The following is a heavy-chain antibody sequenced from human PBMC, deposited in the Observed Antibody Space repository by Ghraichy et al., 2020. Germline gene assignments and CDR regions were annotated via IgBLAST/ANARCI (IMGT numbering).Heavy chain of an antibody. D-gene: IGHD5-24*01. CDR1: GFTLGDYY. CDR3: ARDRRRGGYKSYRSFQH. Sequence: GGSLRLSCAASGFTLGDYYMSWIRQAPGKGLEWVSYISSSGNTIYYADSVKGRFTISRDSSMTSLFLQMNSLRAEDTAVYYCARDRRRGGYKSYRSFQHWGQGTLVTVSS. CDR2: ISSSGNTI. J-gene: IGHJ1*01. V-gene: IGHV3-11*04.